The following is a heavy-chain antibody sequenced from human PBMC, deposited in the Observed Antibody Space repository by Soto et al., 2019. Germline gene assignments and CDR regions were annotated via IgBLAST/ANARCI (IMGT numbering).Heavy chain of an antibody. D-gene: IGHD5-18*01. CDR1: GGSISSSSYY. CDR2: IYYSGST. CDR3: ARLREDTAMVYYFDY. Sequence: SETLSLTCTVSGGSISSSSYYWGWIRQPPGKGLEWIGSIYYSGSTYYNPSLKSRVTISVGTSKNQFSLKLSSVTAADTAVYYCARLREDTAMVYYFDYWGQGTLVTVSS. V-gene: IGHV4-39*01. J-gene: IGHJ4*02.